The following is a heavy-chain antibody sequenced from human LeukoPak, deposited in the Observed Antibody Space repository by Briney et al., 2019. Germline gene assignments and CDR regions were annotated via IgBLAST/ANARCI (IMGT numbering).Heavy chain of an antibody. CDR2: IIPIFGTA. CDR1: GGTFSSYG. CDR3: ATRVACSSTSCYSFDY. J-gene: IGHJ4*02. V-gene: IGHV1-69*01. Sequence: GSSVKVSCKASGGTFSSYGISWVRQAPGQGLEWMGGIIPIFGTANYAQKFQGRVTTTADESTSTAYMELSSLRSEDTAVYYCATRVACSSTSCYSFDYWGQGTLVTVSS. D-gene: IGHD2-2*01.